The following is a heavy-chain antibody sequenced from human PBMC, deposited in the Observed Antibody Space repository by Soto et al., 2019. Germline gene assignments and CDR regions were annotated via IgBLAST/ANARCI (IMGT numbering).Heavy chain of an antibody. CDR1: GGSVSGGDYY. Sequence: QVQLQESGPGLVKPSQTLSLTCTVSGGSVSGGDYYWSWVRQHPGKGLEWIGYLYDSGTTHYNPSLRGRVTILVDTSKSQFSLRLSSVTAADTAVYYCARESAAVPGRPSYYFDYWGHGTLVTVSS. D-gene: IGHD6-19*01. V-gene: IGHV4-31*03. CDR2: LYDSGTT. J-gene: IGHJ4*01. CDR3: ARESAAVPGRPSYYFDY.